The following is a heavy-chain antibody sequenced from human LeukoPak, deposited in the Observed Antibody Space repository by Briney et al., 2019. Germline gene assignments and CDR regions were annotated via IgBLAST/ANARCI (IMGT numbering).Heavy chain of an antibody. D-gene: IGHD3-16*02. CDR2: IYYSGST. V-gene: IGHV4-30-4*01. Sequence: SQTLSLTCTVSGGSISSGDYYWSWIRQPPGKGLEWIGYIYYSGSTNYNPSLKSRVTISVDTSKNQFSLKLSSVTAADTAVYYCARVGGIYDYVWGSYRHDAFDIWGQGTMVTVSS. CDR3: ARVGGIYDYVWGSYRHDAFDI. J-gene: IGHJ3*02. CDR1: GGSISSGDYY.